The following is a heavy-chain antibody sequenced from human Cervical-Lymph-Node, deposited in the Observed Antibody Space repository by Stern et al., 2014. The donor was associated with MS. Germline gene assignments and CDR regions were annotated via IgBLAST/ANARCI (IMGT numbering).Heavy chain of an antibody. V-gene: IGHV5-51*01. J-gene: IGHJ4*02. D-gene: IGHD1-14*01. CDR2: NYPGDSET. Sequence: EVQMVESGAELIRPGESLKISCKGSGFKFSIYWIAWVRQMPGKGLEWMVINYPGDSETRYSQSFQGQFTMSADKSTSTAYLQWSSLNASDTAMYFCARQTTAWASDVWGQGTLVTVSS. CDR3: ARQTTAWASDV. CDR1: GFKFSIYW.